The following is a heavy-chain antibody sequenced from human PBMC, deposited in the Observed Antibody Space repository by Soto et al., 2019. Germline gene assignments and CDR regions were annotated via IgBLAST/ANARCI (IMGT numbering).Heavy chain of an antibody. CDR3: ARGIATGQLDP. CDR1: GYTFTRYT. D-gene: IGHD2-15*01. J-gene: IGHJ5*02. Sequence: QVQLVQSGAEVKKPGASVKISCKASGYTFTRYTMNWLRQAPGQRLEWMGWINPDNGNTKSSQKFQNRVIITRDTSASKAYMDLSSRRSEDTAVYYCARGIATGQLDPWGQGSLVNVSS. CDR2: INPDNGNT. V-gene: IGHV1-3*01.